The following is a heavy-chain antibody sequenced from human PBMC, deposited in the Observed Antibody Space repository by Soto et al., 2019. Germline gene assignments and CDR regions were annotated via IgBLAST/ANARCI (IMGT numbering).Heavy chain of an antibody. D-gene: IGHD3-9*01. CDR3: ARFGADYDILTGYYPFDY. V-gene: IGHV1-18*01. Sequence: ASVKVSCKASGYTFTSYGISWVRQAPGQGLEWMGWISAYNGNTNYAQKLQGRVTMTTDTSTSTAYMELRSLRSDDTAVYYCARFGADYDILTGYYPFDYWGQGTLVTVSS. CDR1: GYTFTSYG. J-gene: IGHJ4*02. CDR2: ISAYNGNT.